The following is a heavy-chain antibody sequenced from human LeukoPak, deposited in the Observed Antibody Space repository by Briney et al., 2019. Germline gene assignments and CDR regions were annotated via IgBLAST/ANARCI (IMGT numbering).Heavy chain of an antibody. J-gene: IGHJ4*02. D-gene: IGHD1-14*01. V-gene: IGHV4-59*01. CDR2: ICYSGST. CDR3: ARENRGAFGY. CDR1: GGSISSYY. Sequence: SETLSLTCTVSGGSISSYYWSWIRQPPGKGLEWIGYICYSGSTNYNPSLKSRVTISVDTSKNQFSLKLSSVTAADTAVYYCARENRGAFGYWGQGTLVTVSS.